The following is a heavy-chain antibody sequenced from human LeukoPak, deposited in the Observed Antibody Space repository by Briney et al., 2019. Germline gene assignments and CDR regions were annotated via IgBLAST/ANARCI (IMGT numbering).Heavy chain of an antibody. D-gene: IGHD1-26*01. J-gene: IGHJ4*02. V-gene: IGHV4-4*02. CDR1: CDSLTTTNW. CDR2: IYHSGST. Sequence: SETLSLTLAVSCDSLTTTNWWTLVRQSPGQGLGGVGEIYHSGSTNYNPSLKSRVTISVDKSKNQFSLKLSSVTAADTAVYYCARDSGVGPTHYFDNWGQGTLVTVSS. CDR3: ARDSGVGPTHYFDN.